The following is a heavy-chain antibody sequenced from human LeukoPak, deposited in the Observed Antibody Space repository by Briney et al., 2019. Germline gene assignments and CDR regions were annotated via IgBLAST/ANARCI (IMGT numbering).Heavy chain of an antibody. D-gene: IGHD3-10*01. CDR3: AGLGSGSFNYYYYGMDV. J-gene: IGHJ6*04. CDR2: IIPIFGTA. V-gene: IGHV1-69*06. CDR1: GGTFSSYA. Sequence: GSSVKVSCKASGGTFSSYAISWVRQAPGQGLEWMGGIIPIFGTANYAQKFQGRVTITADKSTSTAYMELSSLRSEDTAVYYCAGLGSGSFNYYYYGMDVWGKGTTVTVSS.